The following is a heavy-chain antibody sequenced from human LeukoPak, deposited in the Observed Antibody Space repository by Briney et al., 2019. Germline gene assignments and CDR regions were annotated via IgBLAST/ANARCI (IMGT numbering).Heavy chain of an antibody. CDR2: IYYSGTT. J-gene: IGHJ3*02. D-gene: IGHD1-26*01. CDR3: ARGGSYLSAFDI. CDR1: GGSTRGYY. Sequence: SETLSLTSTFPGGSTRGYYWSWIRKPPGKGLEWIAFIYYSGTTNYNPSLKSRVTMSVDTSKNQFSLKLSSVTAADTAVYYCARGGSYLSAFDIWGQGTMVTVSS. V-gene: IGHV4-59*12.